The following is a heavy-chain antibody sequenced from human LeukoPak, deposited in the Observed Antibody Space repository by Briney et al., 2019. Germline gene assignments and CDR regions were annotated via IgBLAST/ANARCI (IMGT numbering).Heavy chain of an antibody. CDR1: GFTFSSYG. Sequence: GGSLRLSCAASGFTFSSYGKHWVRQAPGKGLEWVAVIWYDGSNKYYADSVKGRFTISRDNSKNTLYLQMNSLRAEDTAVYYCAKDEGAARAGLSGYWGQGTLVTVSS. D-gene: IGHD4/OR15-4a*01. J-gene: IGHJ4*02. CDR3: AKDEGAARAGLSGY. V-gene: IGHV3-33*06. CDR2: IWYDGSNK.